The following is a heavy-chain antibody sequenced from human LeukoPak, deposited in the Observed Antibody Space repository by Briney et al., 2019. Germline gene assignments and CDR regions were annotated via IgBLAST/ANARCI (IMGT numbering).Heavy chain of an antibody. CDR2: MNPNSGNT. V-gene: IGHV1-8*03. Sequence: APVKVSCKASGYTFTSYDINWVRQATGQGLEWMGWMNPNSGNTGYAQKFQGRVTITRNTSISTAYMELSSLRSEDTAVYYCAIIHGYYYDSSGYPANPWGQGTLVTVSS. D-gene: IGHD3-22*01. J-gene: IGHJ5*02. CDR1: GYTFTSYD. CDR3: AIIHGYYYDSSGYPANP.